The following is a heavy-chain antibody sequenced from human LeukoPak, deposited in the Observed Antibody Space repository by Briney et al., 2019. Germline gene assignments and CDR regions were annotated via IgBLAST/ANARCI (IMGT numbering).Heavy chain of an antibody. D-gene: IGHD4-11*01. J-gene: IGHJ3*02. CDR3: AKSLRVTRVLTRDAFDI. Sequence: TGGSLRLSCAASGFTFSSYAMSWVRQAPGKGLEWVSAISGSGGSTYYADSVKGRFTISRDNSKNTLYLQMNSLRAEDTAVYYCAKSLRVTRVLTRDAFDIWGQGTMVTVSS. CDR2: ISGSGGST. CDR1: GFTFSSYA. V-gene: IGHV3-23*01.